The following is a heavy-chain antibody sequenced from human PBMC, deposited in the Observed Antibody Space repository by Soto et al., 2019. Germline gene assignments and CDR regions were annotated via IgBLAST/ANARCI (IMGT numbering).Heavy chain of an antibody. D-gene: IGHD2-21*02. CDR3: ARPGLHCGGDCFHFQY. J-gene: IGHJ4*02. Sequence: EVQLVQSGAEVKKPGESLRISCKGSGYTFTSHWIHWVRQMPGKGLEWMGRVDPSDSYTNYSPSFQGHVSISADKSISTVYLQWNSLKASDTAMYFCARPGLHCGGDCFHFQYWGLGTLVTVSS. V-gene: IGHV5-10-1*03. CDR2: VDPSDSYT. CDR1: GYTFTSHW.